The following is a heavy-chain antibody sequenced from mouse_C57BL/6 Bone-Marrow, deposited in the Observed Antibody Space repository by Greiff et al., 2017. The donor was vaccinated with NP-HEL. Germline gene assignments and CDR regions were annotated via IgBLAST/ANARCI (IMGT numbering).Heavy chain of an antibody. V-gene: IGHV15-2*01. J-gene: IGHJ2*01. CDR3: ARQGYYGNYVYYFDY. CDR1: DSEVFPIAY. CDR2: ILPSIGRT. Sequence: QVQLQQSGSELRSPGSSVKLSCKDFDSEVFPIAYMSWVRQKPGHGFEWIGGILPSIGRTIYGEKFEDKATLDADTLSNTAYLELNSLTSEDSAIYYCARQGYYGNYVYYFDYWGQGTTLTVSS. D-gene: IGHD2-1*01.